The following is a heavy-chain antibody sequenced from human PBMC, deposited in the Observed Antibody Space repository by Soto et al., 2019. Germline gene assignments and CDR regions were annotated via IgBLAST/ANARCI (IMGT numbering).Heavy chain of an antibody. J-gene: IGHJ4*02. CDR3: ARDRGGLTVTTDY. V-gene: IGHV4-59*12. CDR2: IYYSGST. Sequence: QVQLQESGPGLVKPSETLSLTCTVSGVSISTYYWSWIRQPPGKGLEWIGYIYYSGSTNYNPSRKSRVNISIDTSKNQFSLKLRSVTAEDTAVYYWARDRGGLTVTTDYRGQGTPVNVSS. CDR1: GVSISTYY. D-gene: IGHD4-17*01.